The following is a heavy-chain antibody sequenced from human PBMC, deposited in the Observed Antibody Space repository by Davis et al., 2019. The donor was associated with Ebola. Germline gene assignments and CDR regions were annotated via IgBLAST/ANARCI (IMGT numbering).Heavy chain of an antibody. J-gene: IGHJ4*02. CDR2: IKQDGSEK. CDR3: AREGGYSSGWGYY. Sequence: PGGSLRLSCAASGLTFSSYWMSWVRQAPGKGLEWVANIKQDGSEKYYVDSVKGRFTISRDNAKNSLYLQMNSLRAEDTAVYYCAREGGYSSGWGYYWGQGTLVTVSS. CDR1: GLTFSSYW. V-gene: IGHV3-7*03. D-gene: IGHD6-19*01.